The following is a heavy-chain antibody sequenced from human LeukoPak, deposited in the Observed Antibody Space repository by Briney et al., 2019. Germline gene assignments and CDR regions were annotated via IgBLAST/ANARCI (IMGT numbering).Heavy chain of an antibody. J-gene: IGHJ4*02. Sequence: GGSLRLSCAVSGITLSIYGMSRVRQAPGKGLEWVAGISDSGGSTKYADSVKGRLTIPRDNPRNTLHLQMDSMRAEDTAEYFCAKLGVVIRVILVGFHQEDYYFDSWGQGALVTVSS. CDR1: GITLSIYG. CDR2: ISDSGGST. CDR3: AKLGVVIRVILVGFHQEDYYFDS. V-gene: IGHV3-23*01. D-gene: IGHD3-22*01.